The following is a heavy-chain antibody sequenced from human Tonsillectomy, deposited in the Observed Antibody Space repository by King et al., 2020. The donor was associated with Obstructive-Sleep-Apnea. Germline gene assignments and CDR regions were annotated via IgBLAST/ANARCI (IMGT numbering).Heavy chain of an antibody. Sequence: VQLVESGGGLVKPGGSLRLSCAASGFTFSDYYMSWIRQAPGKGLEWVSYISISVSTIYHADSVKGRFTISRDNAKNELYLQMNSLRAEATAVYYCVRDGRPGWYFDLWGRGTLVTVSS. CDR3: VRDGRPGWYFDL. CDR2: ISISVSTI. CDR1: GFTFSDYY. V-gene: IGHV3-11*01. J-gene: IGHJ2*01. D-gene: IGHD1-1*01.